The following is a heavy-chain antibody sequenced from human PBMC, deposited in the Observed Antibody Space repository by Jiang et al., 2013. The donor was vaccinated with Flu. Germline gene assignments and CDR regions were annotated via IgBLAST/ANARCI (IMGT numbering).Heavy chain of an antibody. V-gene: IGHV4-59*01. CDR1: SASISSYY. D-gene: IGHD6-19*01. J-gene: IGHJ4*02. CDR3: ARSVSRGWLVQY. Sequence: GSGLVKPSETLSLTCTVSSASISSYYWNWIRQPPGKALEWIGHIYDSENTNYNPSLKSRVTISVDTSKSQFSLKLNSVTAADTAVYYCARSVSRGWLVQYWGQGTLVTVSS. CDR2: IYDSENT.